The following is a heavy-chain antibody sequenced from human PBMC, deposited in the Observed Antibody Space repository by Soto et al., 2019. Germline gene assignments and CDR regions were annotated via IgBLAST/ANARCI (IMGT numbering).Heavy chain of an antibody. D-gene: IGHD6-19*01. Sequence: PSETLSLTCTVSGGSISSYYWSWIWQPAGKGLEWIGRIYTSGSTNYNPSLKSRVTMSVDTSKNQFSLKLSSATAADTAVYYCARDLSQWLVPGWFDPWGQGTLVTVSS. CDR1: GGSISSYY. CDR2: IYTSGST. CDR3: ARDLSQWLVPGWFDP. V-gene: IGHV4-4*07. J-gene: IGHJ5*02.